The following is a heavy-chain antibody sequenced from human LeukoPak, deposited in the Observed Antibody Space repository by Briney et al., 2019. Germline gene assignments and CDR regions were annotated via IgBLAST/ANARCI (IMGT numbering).Heavy chain of an antibody. Sequence: SETLSLTCIVSGGSISSTTYYWGWIRQPPGKGLEWIGSIYYSGSTWYNPSLKGRVTLSADTSKNQFSMKLTSVTAADTAVYYCARRRAEGGSNGHYNWFDPWGQGILVTVSS. D-gene: IGHD6-13*01. CDR3: ARRRAEGGSNGHYNWFDP. CDR1: GGSISSTTYY. CDR2: IYYSGST. V-gene: IGHV4-39*01. J-gene: IGHJ5*02.